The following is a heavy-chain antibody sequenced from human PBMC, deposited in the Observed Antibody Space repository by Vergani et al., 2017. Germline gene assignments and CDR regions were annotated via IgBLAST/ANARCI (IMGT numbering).Heavy chain of an antibody. CDR3: ARQGMLTGSFYSY. CDR1: GYRFTDYW. V-gene: IGHV5-51*01. Sequence: EVELVQSGPEMRKPGESLKISCKASGYRFTDYWIAWVRQMPGKGLEWMGIIFPGDSDTRYGPSFQGQVTISVDKSVSTTFLQWSSLQASDTAIYYCARQGMLTGSFYSYWGQGSLVTVSS. CDR2: IFPGDSDT. D-gene: IGHD1-1*01. J-gene: IGHJ4*02.